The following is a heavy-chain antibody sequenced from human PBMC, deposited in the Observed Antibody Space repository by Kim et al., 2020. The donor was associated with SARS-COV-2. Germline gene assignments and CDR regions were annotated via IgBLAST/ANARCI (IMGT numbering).Heavy chain of an antibody. J-gene: IGHJ6*02. Sequence: YAVSVKSRITNNPDTSKNQFSLQLISVTPEDTAVYYCARLIGTQDYGMDVWGQGTTVTVSS. CDR3: ARLIGTQDYGMDV. V-gene: IGHV6-1*01. D-gene: IGHD1-20*01.